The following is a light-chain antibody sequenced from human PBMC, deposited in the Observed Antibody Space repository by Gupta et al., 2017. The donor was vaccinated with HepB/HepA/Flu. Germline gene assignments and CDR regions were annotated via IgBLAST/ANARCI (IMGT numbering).Light chain of an antibody. V-gene: IGKV1-5*03. CDR3: QHYTGDSRT. CDR1: QSISSW. Sequence: DIQMTQSPSTLSASVGDRVTITCRASQSISSWLAWYQQKPGKAPKLLIYKASSLESGVPSRFSGSGSGTEFSLTISGLQPDDFATYHCQHYTGDSRTFGQGTKLEI. CDR2: KAS. J-gene: IGKJ2*01.